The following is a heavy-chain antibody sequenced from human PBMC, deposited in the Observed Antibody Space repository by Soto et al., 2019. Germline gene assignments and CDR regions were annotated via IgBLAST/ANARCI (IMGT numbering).Heavy chain of an antibody. D-gene: IGHD2-8*01. CDR2: IYSGGST. Sequence: GGSLRLSCAASGFTVSSNYMSWVRQVPGKGLEWVSVIYSGGSTYYADSVKGRFTISRDNSKNTLYLQMNSLRAEDTAVYYCGRDGPGYCTNGVCSLDAFDIWGQGTMVTVSS. CDR1: GFTVSSNY. J-gene: IGHJ3*02. V-gene: IGHV3-66*01. CDR3: GRDGPGYCTNGVCSLDAFDI.